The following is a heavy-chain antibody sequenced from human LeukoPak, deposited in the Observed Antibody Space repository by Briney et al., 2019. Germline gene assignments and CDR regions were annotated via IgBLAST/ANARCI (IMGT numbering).Heavy chain of an antibody. CDR3: ASIYGEHRYGDY. Sequence: ASVKVFCKASGYTFTGYYMHWVRRAPGQGLEWMGWINPNSGGTNYAQKFQGRVTMTRDTSISTAYMELSRLRSDDTAVYYCASIYGEHRYGDYWGQGTLVTVSS. V-gene: IGHV1-2*02. CDR1: GYTFTGYY. D-gene: IGHD4-17*01. CDR2: INPNSGGT. J-gene: IGHJ4*02.